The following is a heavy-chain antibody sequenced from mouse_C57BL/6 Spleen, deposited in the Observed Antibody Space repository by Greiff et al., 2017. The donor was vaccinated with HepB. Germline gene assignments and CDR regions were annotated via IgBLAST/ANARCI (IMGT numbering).Heavy chain of an antibody. CDR2: INPNNGGT. Sequence: VQLQQSGPELVKPGASVKISCKASGYTFTDYYMNWVKQSHGKSLEWIGDINPNNGGTSYNQKFKGKATLTVDKSSSTAYMELRSLTSEDSAVYYCARQDYDYHYWGQGTTLTVSS. V-gene: IGHV1-26*01. D-gene: IGHD2-4*01. CDR1: GYTFTDYY. CDR3: ARQDYDYHY. J-gene: IGHJ2*01.